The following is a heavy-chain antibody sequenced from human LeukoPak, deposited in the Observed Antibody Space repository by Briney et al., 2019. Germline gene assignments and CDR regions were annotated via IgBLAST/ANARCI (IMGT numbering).Heavy chain of an antibody. CDR3: ARGNWELLDFDY. D-gene: IGHD1-26*01. CDR2: INPNSGGT. V-gene: IGHV1-2*02. CDR1: GYTFTVYY. J-gene: IGHJ4*02. Sequence: ASVTVSFKASGYTFTVYYMHWVRQAPGQGGEWMGWINPNSGGTNYAQKFQGRVTMTRDTSISTAYMELSRLRSDDTAVYYCARGNWELLDFDYWGQGTLVTVSS.